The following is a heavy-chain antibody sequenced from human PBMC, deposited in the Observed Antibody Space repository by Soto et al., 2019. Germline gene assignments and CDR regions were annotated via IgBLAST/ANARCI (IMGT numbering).Heavy chain of an antibody. Sequence: GASVKVSCKASGFSFTGYYIHWLHQAPGQGLEWMGWINAHSGGTEYAQKFQGRVTLTRDTSIATAYLTLTSLTSDDTALYYCAKDLTRQLAYWLDPWGQGTQGTVSS. D-gene: IGHD6-6*01. CDR3: AKDLTRQLAYWLDP. V-gene: IGHV1-2*02. CDR1: GFSFTGYY. CDR2: INAHSGGT. J-gene: IGHJ5*02.